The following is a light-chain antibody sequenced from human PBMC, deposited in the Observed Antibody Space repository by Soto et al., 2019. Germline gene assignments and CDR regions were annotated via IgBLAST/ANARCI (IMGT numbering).Light chain of an antibody. CDR1: SSDVGAYDY. V-gene: IGLV2-8*01. CDR3: SSYAGSNNFVV. CDR2: EVT. Sequence: QSALSQPPSASGSPGQSVTISCTGTSSDVGAYDYVPWYQQYPGKAPKLMIYEVTKRPSGVPDRFSGSKSGNTASLTVSGLQAEDEADYYCSSYAGSNNFVVFGGGTQLTVL. J-gene: IGLJ7*01.